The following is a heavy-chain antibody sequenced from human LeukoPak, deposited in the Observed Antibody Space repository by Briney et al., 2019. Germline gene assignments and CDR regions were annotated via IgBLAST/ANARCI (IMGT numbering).Heavy chain of an antibody. CDR3: ARAGYDILTGYYSSVY. CDR2: ISSSSSYI. CDR1: GFTFSSYS. D-gene: IGHD3-9*01. V-gene: IGHV3-21*01. Sequence: GGSLRLPCAASGFTFSSYSMNWVRQAPGKGLEWVSSISSSSSYIYYADSVKDRFTISRDNAKNSLYLQMNSLRAEDTAVYYCARAGYDILTGYYSSVYWGQGTLVTVSS. J-gene: IGHJ4*02.